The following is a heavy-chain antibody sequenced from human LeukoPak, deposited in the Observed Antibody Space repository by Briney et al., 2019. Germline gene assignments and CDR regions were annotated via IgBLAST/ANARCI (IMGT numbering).Heavy chain of an antibody. CDR2: ISSNGGST. CDR3: ARGLDTAMVRGAFDI. J-gene: IGHJ3*02. CDR1: GFPFSSYA. Sequence: GGSLSLPCAASGFPFSSYAMPWVRQAPGKGLEYVSAISSNGGSTYYANSVKGRFTISRDNSKNTLYLQVGSLRAEDMAVYYCARGLDTAMVRGAFDIWGQGTMVTVSS. V-gene: IGHV3-64*01. D-gene: IGHD5-18*01.